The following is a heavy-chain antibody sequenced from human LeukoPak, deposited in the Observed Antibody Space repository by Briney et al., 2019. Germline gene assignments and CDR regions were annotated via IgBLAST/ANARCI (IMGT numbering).Heavy chain of an antibody. CDR2: ISYDGSNK. J-gene: IGHJ4*02. Sequence: GRSLRLSCAASGFTFSSYGMHWVRQAPGKGLEWVAVISYDGSNKYYADSVKGRFTISRDNSKNTLYLQMNSLRAEDTAVYYCAKDHNVLLWFGERYYFDYWGQGTLVTVSS. CDR3: AKDHNVLLWFGERYYFDY. V-gene: IGHV3-30*18. D-gene: IGHD3-10*01. CDR1: GFTFSSYG.